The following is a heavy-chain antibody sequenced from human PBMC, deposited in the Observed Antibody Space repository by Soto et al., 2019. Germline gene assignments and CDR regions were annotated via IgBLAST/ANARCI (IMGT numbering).Heavy chain of an antibody. V-gene: IGHV4-59*01. D-gene: IGHD3-9*01. Sequence: SETLSLTCTVSGGSISSYYWSWIRQPPGKGLEWIGYIYYSGSTNYNPSLKSRVTISVDTSKNQFSLKLSSVTAADTAVYYCARGMAEEQIFYYFDYWGQGALVTVSS. J-gene: IGHJ4*02. CDR2: IYYSGST. CDR3: ARGMAEEQIFYYFDY. CDR1: GGSISSYY.